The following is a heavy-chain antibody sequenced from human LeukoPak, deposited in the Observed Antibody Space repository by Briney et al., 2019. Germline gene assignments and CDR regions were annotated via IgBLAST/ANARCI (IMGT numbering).Heavy chain of an antibody. CDR1: GFTFSSYA. D-gene: IGHD3-22*01. V-gene: IGHV3-23*01. CDR2: ISGSGGST. Sequence: GGSLRLSCAASGFTFSSYAMSWVRQAPGKGLEWVSAISGSGGSTYYADSVKGRFTISRDNSKNTLYLQMNSLRAEDTAVYYCAKGSYYDSSGSFYFDYWGQGTLVTVSS. CDR3: AKGSYYDSSGSFYFDY. J-gene: IGHJ4*02.